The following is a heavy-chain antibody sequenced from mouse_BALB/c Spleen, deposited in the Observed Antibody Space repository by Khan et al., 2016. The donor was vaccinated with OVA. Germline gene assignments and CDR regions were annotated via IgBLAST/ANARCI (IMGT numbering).Heavy chain of an antibody. CDR1: GFTFSNYW. CDR2: IRLKSNIYAT. CDR3: ARGWDWYFDV. J-gene: IGHJ1*01. V-gene: IGHV6-6*02. Sequence: EVQLQESGGGLVQPGGSMKLSCVASGFTFSNYWMNWVRQSPEKGFEWVAEIRLKSNIYATHYAESVRGRFTISRDDSRSSVYLQMNNLGAEETGIYYGARGWDWYFDVWGAGTTVTVSS. D-gene: IGHD3-3*01.